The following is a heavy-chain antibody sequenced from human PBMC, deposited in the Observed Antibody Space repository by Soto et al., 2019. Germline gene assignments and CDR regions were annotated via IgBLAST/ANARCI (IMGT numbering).Heavy chain of an antibody. CDR1: GFTFSSYG. CDR3: AKIPNWNYVEYYFDY. CDR2: ISYDGSNK. D-gene: IGHD1-7*01. Sequence: GGSLRLSCAASGFTFSSYGMHWVRQAPGKGLEWVAVISYDGSNKYYADSVKGRFTISRDNSKNTLYLQMNSLRAEDTAVYYCAKIPNWNYVEYYFDYWGQGTLVTVAS. J-gene: IGHJ4*02. V-gene: IGHV3-30*18.